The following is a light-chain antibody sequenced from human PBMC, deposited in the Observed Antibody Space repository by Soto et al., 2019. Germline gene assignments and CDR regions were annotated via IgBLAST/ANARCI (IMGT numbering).Light chain of an antibody. CDR2: GAS. Sequence: IALTQSQDTLSLYPGERPALSYTASQSVRSTYLGWYQHKRGQAPRLLIYGASKRATGFPARFSGGGSGTDFSLTISRLDPEDFAVYYCQQYSSSPITFGQGTRLEIK. V-gene: IGKV3-20*01. CDR1: QSVRSTY. J-gene: IGKJ5*01. CDR3: QQYSSSPIT.